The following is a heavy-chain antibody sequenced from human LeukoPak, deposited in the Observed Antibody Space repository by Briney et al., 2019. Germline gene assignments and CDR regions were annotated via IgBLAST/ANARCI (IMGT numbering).Heavy chain of an antibody. Sequence: ASAKVSCKASGYTFTSYGISWVRQAPGQGLEWMGWISAYNGNTNYAQKLQGRVTMTTDTSTSTAYMELRSLRSDDTAVYYCARGYYDSSGYYYGYYMDVWGKGTTVTVSS. V-gene: IGHV1-18*01. J-gene: IGHJ6*03. CDR3: ARGYYDSSGYYYGYYMDV. CDR1: GYTFTSYG. CDR2: ISAYNGNT. D-gene: IGHD3-22*01.